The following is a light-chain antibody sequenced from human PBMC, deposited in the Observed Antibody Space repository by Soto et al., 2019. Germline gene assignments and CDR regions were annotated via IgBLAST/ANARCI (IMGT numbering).Light chain of an antibody. Sequence: IVLTQSPNTLSLSPGERATLSCRAGQSVPRSYLAWYQQKPGQAPRLLIYATSSRATGIPDRFSGSGSGADFTLTISRLEPEDFAMFYCQQYGSSITFGQGTRLEIK. J-gene: IGKJ5*01. V-gene: IGKV3-20*01. CDR3: QQYGSSIT. CDR2: ATS. CDR1: QSVPRSY.